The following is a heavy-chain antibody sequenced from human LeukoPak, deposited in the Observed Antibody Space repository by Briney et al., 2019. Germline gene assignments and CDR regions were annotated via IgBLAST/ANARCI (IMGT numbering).Heavy chain of an antibody. CDR2: IYYSGST. CDR1: GGSISSYY. CDR3: ARDDTAMVGGFDY. Sequence: SETLSLTCTVSGGSISSYYWSWIRQPPGKGLEWIGYIYYSGSTNYNPSLKSRVTISVDTSKNQFSLKLSSVTAADTAVYYCARDDTAMVGGFDYRGQGTLVTVSS. J-gene: IGHJ4*02. V-gene: IGHV4-59*01. D-gene: IGHD5-18*01.